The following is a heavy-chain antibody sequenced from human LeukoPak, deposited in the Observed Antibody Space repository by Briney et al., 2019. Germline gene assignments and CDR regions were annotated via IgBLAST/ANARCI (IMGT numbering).Heavy chain of an antibody. V-gene: IGHV4-59*08. CDR1: GASISIYY. D-gene: IGHD6-13*01. CDR3: AKHGGSWTLDY. CDR2: LYDSGST. Sequence: PSETLSLTCTVSGASISIYYWSWIRQPPGKGVEWIGFLYDSGSTNYNPSLKSRVTISVDTSKNQFSLNLSSVTAADTAVYYCAKHGGSWTLDYWGQGTLVTVSS. J-gene: IGHJ4*02.